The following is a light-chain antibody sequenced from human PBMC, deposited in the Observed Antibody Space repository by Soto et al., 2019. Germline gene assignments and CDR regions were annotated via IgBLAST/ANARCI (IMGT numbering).Light chain of an antibody. Sequence: DIQLTQSPSFLSASVGDRVTITCRASQDISSYLAWYQQKPVKAPKLLIYAASTLQSGVPSRFSGSGSGTEFTLTISSLHPEDFATYYCQQLNSYPSFGGGTKVEIK. CDR2: AAS. CDR1: QDISSY. J-gene: IGKJ4*01. V-gene: IGKV1-9*01. CDR3: QQLNSYPS.